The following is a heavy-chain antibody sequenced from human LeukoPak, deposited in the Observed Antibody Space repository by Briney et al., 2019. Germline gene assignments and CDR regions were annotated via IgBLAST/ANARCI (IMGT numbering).Heavy chain of an antibody. V-gene: IGHV1-69*04. Sequence: SVKVSCKASGGTFSSYAISWVRQAPGQGLERMGRIIPILGIANYAQKFQGRVTITADKSTSTAYMELSSLRSEDTAVYYCAIVVVTAIPVGEYYFDYWGQGTLVTVSS. D-gene: IGHD2-21*02. CDR2: IIPILGIA. CDR3: AIVVVTAIPVGEYYFDY. CDR1: GGTFSSYA. J-gene: IGHJ4*02.